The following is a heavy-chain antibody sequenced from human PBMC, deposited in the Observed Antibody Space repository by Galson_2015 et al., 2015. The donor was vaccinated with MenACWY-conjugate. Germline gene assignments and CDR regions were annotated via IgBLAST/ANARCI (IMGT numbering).Heavy chain of an antibody. CDR1: GFTFSSYW. D-gene: IGHD3-16*01. CDR2: VNSDGSGT. J-gene: IGHJ6*03. V-gene: IGHV3-74*01. CDR3: ARSYVPGSDRKNYYMDV. Sequence: ALRLSCAASGFTFSSYWMHWVRQAPGKGLVWVSRVNSDGSGTGYEDSVKGRFTLSRDNAKNMLFLQMNSLKVEDTAVYYCARSYVPGSDRKNYYMDVWGQGTMVTVSS.